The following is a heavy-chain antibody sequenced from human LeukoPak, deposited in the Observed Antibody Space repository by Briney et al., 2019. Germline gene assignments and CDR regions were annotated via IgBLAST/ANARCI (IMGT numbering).Heavy chain of an antibody. D-gene: IGHD5-18*01. CDR2: INPSGGST. Sequence: ASVKVSCTASGYTFTSYHMHWVRQAPGQGLEWMGIINPSGGSTSYAQKFQGRVTMTRDMSTSTVYMELSSLRSEDTAVYYCARGQRYSYGSNYYYYYMDVWGKGTTVTVSS. CDR1: GYTFTSYH. CDR3: ARGQRYSYGSNYYYYYMDV. V-gene: IGHV1-46*01. J-gene: IGHJ6*03.